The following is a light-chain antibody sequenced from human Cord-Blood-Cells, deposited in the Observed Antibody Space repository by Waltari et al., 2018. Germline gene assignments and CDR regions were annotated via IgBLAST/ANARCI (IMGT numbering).Light chain of an antibody. V-gene: IGKV2-28*01. J-gene: IGKJ2*01. CDR3: MQALLTLPYT. CDR2: VGS. Sequence: TVLNQPPLDRPSAAEGQTASSCRSSQSLLHSNGYNYLDWYLQKPGQSQQPLIYVGSNRASGVPAGLSGSGSGTDFTLKISRVEAEDVGVYYFMQALLTLPYTFGQVTKLEIK. CDR1: QSLLHSNGYNY.